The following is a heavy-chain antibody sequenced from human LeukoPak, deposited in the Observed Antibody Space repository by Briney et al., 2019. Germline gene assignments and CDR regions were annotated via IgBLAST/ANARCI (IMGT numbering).Heavy chain of an antibody. CDR3: ARFAAGGSYYYYMDV. J-gene: IGHJ6*03. CDR2: ISGSGGST. Sequence: GGSLRLSCAASGFTFSSYAMSWVRQAPGKGLEWASAISGSGGSTYYADSVKGRFTISRDNSKNTLYLQMNSLRADDTAVYYCARFAAGGSYYYYMDVWGKGTTVTVSS. V-gene: IGHV3-23*01. CDR1: GFTFSSYA. D-gene: IGHD3-10*01.